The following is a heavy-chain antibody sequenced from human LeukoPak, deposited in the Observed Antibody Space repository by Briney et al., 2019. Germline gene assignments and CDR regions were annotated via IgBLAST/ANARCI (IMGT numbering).Heavy chain of an antibody. Sequence: GGSLRLSCAASGFTFSSYSMNWVRQAPGKGLGWVSSISSSSSYIYYADPEKGRFTISRDNTKKSLYLQMNSLRAEDTAVYYWARAKRDTLFGPWGQGTLVTVSS. CDR2: ISSSSSYI. CDR1: GFTFSSYS. J-gene: IGHJ5*02. V-gene: IGHV3-21*01. CDR3: ARAKRDTLFGP. D-gene: IGHD5-18*01.